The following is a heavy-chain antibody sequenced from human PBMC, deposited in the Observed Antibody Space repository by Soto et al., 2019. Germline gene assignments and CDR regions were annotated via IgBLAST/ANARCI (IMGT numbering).Heavy chain of an antibody. V-gene: IGHV4-34*01. D-gene: IGHD3-22*01. CDR1: GGSFSGYY. CDR3: ARGGDYYDSSCYADY. J-gene: IGHJ4*02. CDR2: INHSGST. Sequence: QVQLQQWGAGLLKPSETLSLTCAVYGGSFSGYYWSWIRQPPGKGLEWIGEINHSGSTNYNPSLKSRVTISVDTSKNQFSLKLSSVTAADTAVYYCARGGDYYDSSCYADYWGPGTLVTVSS.